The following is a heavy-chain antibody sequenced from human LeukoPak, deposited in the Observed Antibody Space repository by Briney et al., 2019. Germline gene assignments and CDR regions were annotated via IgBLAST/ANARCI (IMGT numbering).Heavy chain of an antibody. J-gene: IGHJ6*02. CDR2: MFYRGST. D-gene: IGHD5-18*01. CDR1: GVSISTSTHY. V-gene: IGHV4-39*07. CDR3: ARGWVDSYGSEGMDV. Sequence: PSETLSLTCAVSGVSISTSTHYWAWIRQPPGKGLEWIGSMFYRGSTYYNASLKSRVTLSVDTSTNQFSLKLSSVTAADTAVYYCARGWVDSYGSEGMDVWGQGTTVTVSS.